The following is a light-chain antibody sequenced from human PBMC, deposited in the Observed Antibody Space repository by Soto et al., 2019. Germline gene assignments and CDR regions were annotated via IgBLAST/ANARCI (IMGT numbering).Light chain of an antibody. J-gene: IGKJ1*01. CDR2: GAS. CDR3: QQYGSSPPT. CDR1: QSVSSSY. V-gene: IGKV3-20*01. Sequence: EIVLKQSPGTLSLSPGERATLSCRASQSVSSSYLAWYQQKPGQAPRLLIYGASSRATGIPDRFSGSGSRTDFTLTISRLEPEDFAVYYCQQYGSSPPTFGQGTKVDIK.